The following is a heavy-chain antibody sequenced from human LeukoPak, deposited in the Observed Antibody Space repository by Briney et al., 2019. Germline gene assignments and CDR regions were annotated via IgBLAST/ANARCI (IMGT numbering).Heavy chain of an antibody. D-gene: IGHD5-12*01. Sequence: ASVKVSCKASGYTFTSYYMHWVRQAPGQGLEWMGIINPSGGSTSYAQKFQGRVTMTRDMATSTVYMELSSLRAEDTAVYFCARVMGGIVAKRPDYWGQGTLVTVSS. J-gene: IGHJ4*02. CDR1: GYTFTSYY. CDR2: INPSGGST. V-gene: IGHV1-46*01. CDR3: ARVMGGIVAKRPDY.